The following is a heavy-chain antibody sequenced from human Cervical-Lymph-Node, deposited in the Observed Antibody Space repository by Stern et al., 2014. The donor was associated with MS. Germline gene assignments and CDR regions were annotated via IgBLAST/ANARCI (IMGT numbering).Heavy chain of an antibody. CDR2: ISHDGDSA. CDR1: GFTFSCCA. J-gene: IGHJ6*02. D-gene: IGHD5/OR15-5a*01. CDR3: TKDVWDYAGMDV. Sequence: VQLVESGGGLVQPGGSLRLSCAVSGFTFSCCAMCWVRQAPGRGPEWVAGISHDGDSAHYADSVKGRFTISRDTYNNALFLQMSSLRVDDTAVYYCTKDVWDYAGMDVWGQGTTVTVSS. V-gene: IGHV3-23*04.